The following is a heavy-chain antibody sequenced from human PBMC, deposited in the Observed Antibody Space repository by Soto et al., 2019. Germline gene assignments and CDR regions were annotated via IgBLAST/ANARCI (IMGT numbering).Heavy chain of an antibody. CDR2: IYWDDDK. Sequence: QITLKESGPPLVKPTQTLTLTCTFSGFSLSTSGVGVGWIRQPPGKALEWLALIYWDDDKRYSPSLKSRLTITKDTSKNQVVLTMTNMDPVDTATYYCAHRPYGDYPIDYWGQGTLVTVSS. J-gene: IGHJ4*02. V-gene: IGHV2-5*02. CDR1: GFSLSTSGVG. CDR3: AHRPYGDYPIDY. D-gene: IGHD4-17*01.